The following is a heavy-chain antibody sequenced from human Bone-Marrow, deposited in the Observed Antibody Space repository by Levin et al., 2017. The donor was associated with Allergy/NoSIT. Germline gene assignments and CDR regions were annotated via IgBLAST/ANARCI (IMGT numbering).Heavy chain of an antibody. Sequence: ASVKVSCKASGYTFTHYGISWVRQAPGQGLEWMGWISAHKGNTNYAQKYQDRISMTTDTSTNTVYMELRNLGSGDTAIYYCARARFSWNPCDNWGQGTLITVS. V-gene: IGHV1-18*04. CDR1: GYTFTHYG. J-gene: IGHJ4*02. CDR2: ISAHKGNT. CDR3: ARARFSWNPCDN. D-gene: IGHD1-1*01.